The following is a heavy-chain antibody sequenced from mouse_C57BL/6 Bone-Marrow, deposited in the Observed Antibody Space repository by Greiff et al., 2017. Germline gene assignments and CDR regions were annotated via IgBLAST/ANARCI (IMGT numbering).Heavy chain of an antibody. D-gene: IGHD1-1*02. CDR2: IDPSDSYT. Sequence: VQLQQPGAELVMPGASVKLSCKASGYTFTSYWMHWVKQRPGQGLEWIGEIDPSDSYTNYNQKFKGKATLTVDTSSSTASMPLSSLTSEASAVYYCASGGGYAMDYWGQGTSVTVSS. CDR1: GYTFTSYW. CDR3: ASGGGYAMDY. J-gene: IGHJ4*01. V-gene: IGHV1-69*01.